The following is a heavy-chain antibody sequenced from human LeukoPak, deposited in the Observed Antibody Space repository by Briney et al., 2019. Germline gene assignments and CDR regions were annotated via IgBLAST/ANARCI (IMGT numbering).Heavy chain of an antibody. Sequence: GGSLRLSCAASGFTFSSYAMSWVRQAPGKGLEWVSAISGSGGSTYYADSVKGRFTISRDNSKNTLYLQMNSLRAEDTAVYYCAKDTRMGVVVAGHYFDYWGQEPWSPSPQ. CDR2: ISGSGGST. J-gene: IGHJ4*01. CDR3: AKDTRMGVVVAGHYFDY. V-gene: IGHV3-23*01. CDR1: GFTFSSYA. D-gene: IGHD2-15*01.